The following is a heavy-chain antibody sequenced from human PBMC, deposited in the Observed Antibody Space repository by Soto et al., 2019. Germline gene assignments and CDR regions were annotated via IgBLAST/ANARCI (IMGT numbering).Heavy chain of an antibody. CDR3: ANDSGSYYDVAY. J-gene: IGHJ4*02. D-gene: IGHD1-26*01. CDR2: VVPVCTTS. V-gene: IGHV1-69*06. CDR1: GGPLRNYA. Sequence: SVKVSCKASGGPLRNYAISWVRQAPGQGLEWMGGVVPVCTTSKYAQKFQGRLTITADRSTSTTYMELTSLTSEDTAVYFCANDSGSYYDVAYWGQGTLVAVSS.